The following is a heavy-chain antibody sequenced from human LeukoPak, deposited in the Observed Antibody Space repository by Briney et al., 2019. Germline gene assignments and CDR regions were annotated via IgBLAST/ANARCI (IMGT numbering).Heavy chain of an antibody. CDR3: ARGGIAAPFDY. V-gene: IGHV3-13*01. D-gene: IGHD6-25*01. Sequence: GGSLRLSCAASGFTFSSYDMHWVRQATGKGLEWVSAIGTAGDTYYPGSVKGRFTISRENAKNSLYLQMNSLRAGDTAVYYCARGGIAAPFDYWGQGTLVTVSS. CDR1: GFTFSSYD. J-gene: IGHJ4*02. CDR2: IGTAGDT.